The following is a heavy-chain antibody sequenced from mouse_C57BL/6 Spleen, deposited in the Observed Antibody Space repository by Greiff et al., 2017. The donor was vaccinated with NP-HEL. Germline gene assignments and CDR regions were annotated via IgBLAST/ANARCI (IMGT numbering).Heavy chain of an antibody. CDR3: AGGVPYGNYPAWFAY. CDR1: GYTFTDYN. CDR2: INPNNGGT. J-gene: IGHJ3*01. Sequence: EVQRVESGPELVKPGASVKMSCKASGYTFTDYNMHWVKQSHGKSLEWIGYINPNNGGTSYNQKFKGKATLTVNKSSSTAYMELRSLTSEDSAVYYCAGGVPYGNYPAWFAYWGQGTLVTVSA. V-gene: IGHV1-22*01. D-gene: IGHD2-1*01.